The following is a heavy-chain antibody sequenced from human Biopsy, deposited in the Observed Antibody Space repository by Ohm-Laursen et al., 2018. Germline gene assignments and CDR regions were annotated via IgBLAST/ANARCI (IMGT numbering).Heavy chain of an antibody. CDR3: ARAYYYGAGSFYSPWMEV. Sequence: SHTLSLTCSVSGASVNTFDFYWAWIRQPPGKGLEWIGYIFYRGTTKYNPSLQRRVRLSLDTANNQFSLTLRSVSAADTATYCCARAYYYGAGSFYSPWMEVWGQGTTVSVS. CDR2: IFYRGTT. CDR1: GASVNTFDFY. D-gene: IGHD3-10*01. V-gene: IGHV4-61*08. J-gene: IGHJ6*02.